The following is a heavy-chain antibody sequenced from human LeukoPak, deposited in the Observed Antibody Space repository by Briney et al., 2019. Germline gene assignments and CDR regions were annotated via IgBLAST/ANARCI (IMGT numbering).Heavy chain of an antibody. J-gene: IGHJ6*03. CDR2: IYYSGST. CDR1: GYSMSSSYY. D-gene: IGHD3-10*01. V-gene: IGHV4-38-2*01. Sequence: PSETLSLTCAVSGYSMSSSYYWGWIRQPPGKGLEWIGSIYYSGSTYYNPSLKSRVTISVDTSKNQFSLKLSSVTAADTAVYYCARPGVGKDYYYYMDVWGKGTTVTVSS. CDR3: ARPGVGKDYYYYMDV.